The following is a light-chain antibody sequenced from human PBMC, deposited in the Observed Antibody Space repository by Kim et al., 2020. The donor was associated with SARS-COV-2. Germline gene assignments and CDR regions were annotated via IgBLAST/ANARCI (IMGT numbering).Light chain of an antibody. Sequence: SFSPAENATLSCRASQSVNNYLAWYQQKPGQAPRLLIYDVSNRAAGIPARFSGSGSGTDFTLTISRLEPEDFAVYSCQQRSYLFTFGPGTKVEIK. CDR1: QSVNNY. CDR3: QQRSYLFT. J-gene: IGKJ3*01. V-gene: IGKV3-11*01. CDR2: DVS.